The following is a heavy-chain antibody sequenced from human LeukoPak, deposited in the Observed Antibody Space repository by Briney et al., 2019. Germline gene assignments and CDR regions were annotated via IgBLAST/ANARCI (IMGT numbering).Heavy chain of an antibody. CDR1: GYTFSGYA. D-gene: IGHD5-24*01. V-gene: IGHV1-3*01. CDR2: LNAGNGHT. Sequence: ASVKVSCKASGYTFSGYAIHWVRQAPGQRFEWMGWLNAGNGHTKYSQNFQGRVTITRDSSANIVYMDVSSLTSEDTAVYYCARGIWSATRVDYYLDNWGRGTLVTVSS. J-gene: IGHJ4*02. CDR3: ARGIWSATRVDYYLDN.